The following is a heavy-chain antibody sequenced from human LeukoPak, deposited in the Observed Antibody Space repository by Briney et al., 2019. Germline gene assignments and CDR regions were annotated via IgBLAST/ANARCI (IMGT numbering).Heavy chain of an antibody. CDR3: ARNPSLDSSGYYHDY. CDR2: ISSSSSYI. J-gene: IGHJ4*02. Sequence: NSGGSLRLSCAASGFTFSSYSMNWVRQAPGKGLEWVSSISSSSSYIYYADSVKGRFTISRDNAKNSLYLQMNSLRAEDTAVYYCARNPSLDSSGYYHDYWGQGTLVTVSS. D-gene: IGHD3-22*01. V-gene: IGHV3-21*01. CDR1: GFTFSSYS.